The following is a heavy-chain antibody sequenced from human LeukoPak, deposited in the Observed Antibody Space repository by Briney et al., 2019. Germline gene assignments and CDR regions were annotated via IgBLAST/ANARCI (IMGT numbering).Heavy chain of an antibody. V-gene: IGHV3-66*01. J-gene: IGHJ4*02. CDR1: GFTFRTYS. D-gene: IGHD2-21*02. CDR3: ARIVPVSGEFFDL. CDR2: IYSGGST. Sequence: GGSLRLSCVVSGFTFRTYSMNWVRQAPGKGLEWVSAIYSGGSTYYADSVEGRFSISRDNSKNTLYLHMDSLRAEDTAVYYCARIVPVSGEFFDLWGQGTLVTVSS.